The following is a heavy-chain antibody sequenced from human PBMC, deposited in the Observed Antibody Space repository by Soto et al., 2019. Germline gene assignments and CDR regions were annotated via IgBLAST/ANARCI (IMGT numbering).Heavy chain of an antibody. CDR1: GFTFSSYW. Sequence: PGGSLRLSCAASGFTFSSYWRTWVRQAPGKGLEWVANIKQDGNEKYYVDAVKGRFTISRDNAKNSLYLQRSSLRVEETAVYNCARVPSFSGWEPDVLDIWGQGTMVTVSS. J-gene: IGHJ3*02. CDR3: ARVPSFSGWEPDVLDI. V-gene: IGHV3-7*01. D-gene: IGHD6-19*01. CDR2: IKQDGNEK.